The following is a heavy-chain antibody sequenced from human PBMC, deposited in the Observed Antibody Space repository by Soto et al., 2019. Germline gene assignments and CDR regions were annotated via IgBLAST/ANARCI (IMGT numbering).Heavy chain of an antibody. Sequence: PGGSLRLSCAASGFTFDDYAMHWVRQAPGKGLEWVSGISWNSGSIGYADSVKGRFTISRDNSRNTVYLQVNSLRIEDTAVYYCARRLTTTVTAMGYWGQGTPVTVSS. CDR3: ARRLTTTVTAMGY. CDR1: GFTFDDYA. J-gene: IGHJ4*02. V-gene: IGHV3-9*01. CDR2: ISWNSGSI. D-gene: IGHD2-21*02.